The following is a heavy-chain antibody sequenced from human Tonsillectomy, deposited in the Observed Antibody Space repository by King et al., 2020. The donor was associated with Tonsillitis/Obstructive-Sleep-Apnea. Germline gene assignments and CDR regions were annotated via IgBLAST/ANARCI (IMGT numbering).Heavy chain of an antibody. Sequence: VQLQESGPGLVKPSETLSHTCTVSGGSISSYYWSWIRQPPGKGLEWIGYIYYSGSTNYNPSLKSRVTISVDTSKTQFSLKLSSVTAADTAVYYCARRSYYDSSGYYFDYWGQGTLVTVSS. CDR3: ARRSYYDSSGYYFDY. CDR1: GGSISSYY. J-gene: IGHJ4*02. V-gene: IGHV4-59*08. D-gene: IGHD3-22*01. CDR2: IYYSGST.